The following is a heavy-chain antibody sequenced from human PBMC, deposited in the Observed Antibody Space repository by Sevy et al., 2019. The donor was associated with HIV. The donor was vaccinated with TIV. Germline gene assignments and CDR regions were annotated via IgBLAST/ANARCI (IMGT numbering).Heavy chain of an antibody. J-gene: IGHJ3*02. CDR3: ARDPGRYCSGGNRPTGAFDN. CDR1: GFTVSSNY. CDR2: IYSGGST. V-gene: IGHV3-53*01. D-gene: IGHD2-15*01. Sequence: GGSLRLSCAASGFTVSSNYMSWVRQAPGKGLEWVSVIYSGGSTYYADSVKGRFTISRDNSKNTLYLQMNSLRAEDTAVYYCARDPGRYCSGGNRPTGAFDNWGQGKMVTVSS.